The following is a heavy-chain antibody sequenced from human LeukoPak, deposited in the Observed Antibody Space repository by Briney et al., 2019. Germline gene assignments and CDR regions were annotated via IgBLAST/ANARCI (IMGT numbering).Heavy chain of an antibody. D-gene: IGHD2-15*01. CDR2: ISSDGSGSST. CDR1: GFTLSGSW. J-gene: IGHJ4*02. V-gene: IGHV3-74*03. Sequence: GGSLRLSCAASGFTLSGSWMHWVRQAPGKGLLWVSRISSDGSGSSTMYADSVKGRFTISRDDAKNTLYLQMNSLRAEDTAVYYCARAGKVVVVAVGPAPLDYWGQGTLVTVSS. CDR3: ARAGKVVVVAVGPAPLDY.